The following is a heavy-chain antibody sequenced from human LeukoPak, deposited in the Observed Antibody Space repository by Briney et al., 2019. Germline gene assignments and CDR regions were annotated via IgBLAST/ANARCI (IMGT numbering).Heavy chain of an antibody. Sequence: SETLSLTCAVYGGSFSGNYWTLIRQTPGGGLEWIGESSPTGDITGYNPSLKGRATISVDSCKNQYSLKLTSVTAADTGVYYCARVPDFIARPCDSWGPGTLVTVSS. CDR2: SSPTGDIT. CDR1: GGSFSGNY. V-gene: IGHV4-34*01. D-gene: IGHD2-21*01. J-gene: IGHJ5*02. CDR3: ARVPDFIARPCDS.